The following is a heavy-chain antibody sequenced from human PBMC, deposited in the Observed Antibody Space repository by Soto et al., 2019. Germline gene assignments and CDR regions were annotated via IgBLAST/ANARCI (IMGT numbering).Heavy chain of an antibody. Sequence: PSETLSLTCAVSGGSISSGDYYWSWIRQPPGKGLEWIGYIYYSGSTYYNPSLKSRVTISVDTSKNQFSLKLSSVTAADTAVYYCARVAMTTEFDPWGQGTLVTVSS. CDR1: GGSISSGDYY. CDR2: IYYSGST. V-gene: IGHV4-30-4*01. D-gene: IGHD2-2*01. J-gene: IGHJ5*02. CDR3: ARVAMTTEFDP.